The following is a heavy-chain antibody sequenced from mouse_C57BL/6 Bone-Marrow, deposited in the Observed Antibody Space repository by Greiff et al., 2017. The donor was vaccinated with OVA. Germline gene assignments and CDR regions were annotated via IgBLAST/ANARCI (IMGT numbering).Heavy chain of an antibody. CDR3: ARDAGDYDRVFDY. J-gene: IGHJ2*01. CDR2: SRNKANDYTT. V-gene: IGHV7-1*01. CDR1: GFTFSDFY. Sequence: EVKLMESGGGLVQSGRSLRLSCATSGFTFSDFYMEWVRQAPGKGLEWIAASRNKANDYTTEYSASVKGRFIVSRDTSQSILYLQMKALRAEDTAIYYCARDAGDYDRVFDYWGQGTTLTVSS. D-gene: IGHD2-4*01.